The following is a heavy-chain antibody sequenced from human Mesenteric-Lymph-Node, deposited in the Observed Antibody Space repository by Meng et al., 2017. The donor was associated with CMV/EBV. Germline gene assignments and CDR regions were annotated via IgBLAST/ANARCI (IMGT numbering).Heavy chain of an antibody. J-gene: IGHJ6*02. Sequence: GESLKISCQGSGYSFTTYWIGWVRQMPGKGLEWMGIINPGDSDTRYSPSFQGQVTISADKSINTAYLQWSRLKASDTAIYYCARLGSCSGGSCYPSSYYYYGLDVWGQGTTVTVSS. CDR1: GYSFTTYW. CDR3: ARLGSCSGGSCYPSSYYYYGLDV. CDR2: INPGDSDT. D-gene: IGHD2-15*01. V-gene: IGHV5-51*01.